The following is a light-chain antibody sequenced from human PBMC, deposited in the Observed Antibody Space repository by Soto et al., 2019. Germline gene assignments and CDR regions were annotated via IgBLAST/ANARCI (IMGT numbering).Light chain of an antibody. Sequence: QSVLTQPASVSGSPGQSITISCTGTSSDVGGYNYVSWYQQHTGKAPKLIIYDVTNRPSGVSNRFSGSKSGNTASLTIFGLQPEDEADYYCSSYTGRSTYVFGAGTKLTVL. CDR1: SSDVGGYNY. CDR3: SSYTGRSTYV. V-gene: IGLV2-14*03. CDR2: DVT. J-gene: IGLJ1*01.